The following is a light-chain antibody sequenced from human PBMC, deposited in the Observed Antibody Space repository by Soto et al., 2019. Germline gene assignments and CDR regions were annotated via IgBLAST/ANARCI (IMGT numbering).Light chain of an antibody. V-gene: IGLV1-40*01. CDR2: GNT. Sequence: QSVLTQPPSVSGAPGQRVTVSCTGTSSNIGAGFDVHWYQQIPGTAPKLLIFGNTNRPSGVPDRFSASKSGTSASLTITGLQTEDEAHYYCQSYDSGVSASVFGGGTKLTVL. CDR3: QSYDSGVSASV. J-gene: IGLJ2*01. CDR1: SSNIGAGFD.